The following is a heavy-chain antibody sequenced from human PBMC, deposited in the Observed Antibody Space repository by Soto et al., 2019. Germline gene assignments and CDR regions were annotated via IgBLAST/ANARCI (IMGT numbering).Heavy chain of an antibody. CDR2: IGYDGSNK. D-gene: IGHD3-22*01. V-gene: IGHV3-33*01. J-gene: IGHJ4*02. CDR1: GFTFSSYG. Sequence: QVQLVESGGGVVQPGRSLRLSCAASGFTFSSYGMHWVRQAPGTGLEWVAVIGYDGSNKYYADSVKGRFTISRDNSKNTLYLQMNSLRSEDTAVYYCARGVTYYYDSSGYQPDYWGQGTLVTVSS. CDR3: ARGVTYYYDSSGYQPDY.